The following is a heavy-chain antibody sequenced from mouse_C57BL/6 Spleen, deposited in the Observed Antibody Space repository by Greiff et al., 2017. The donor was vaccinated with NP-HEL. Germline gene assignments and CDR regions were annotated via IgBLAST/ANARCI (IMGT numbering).Heavy chain of an antibody. CDR3: ARHHYYGTHYFDY. D-gene: IGHD1-1*01. CDR1: GFNIKNTY. J-gene: IGHJ2*01. V-gene: IGHV14-3*01. CDR2: IDPANGNT. Sequence: EVKLQESVAELVRPGASVKLSCTASGFNIKNTYMHWVKQRPEQGLEWIGRIDPANGNTKYAPKFQGKATITADTSSNTAYLQLSSLTSDDTAIYYCARHHYYGTHYFDYWGQGTTLTVSS.